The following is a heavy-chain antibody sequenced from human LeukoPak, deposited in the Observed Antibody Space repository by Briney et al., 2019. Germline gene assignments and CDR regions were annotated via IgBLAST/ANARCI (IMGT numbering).Heavy chain of an antibody. CDR2: IYYSGST. Sequence: SETLSLTCTVSGGSISGYYWSWIRQPPGKGLEWIGYIYYSGSTNYNPSLKSRVTISVDTSKNQFSLKLTSVTAADTAVYYCAKGGGAFDRWGRGSLVTVSS. CDR3: AKGGGAFDR. J-gene: IGHJ5*02. D-gene: IGHD2-15*01. V-gene: IGHV4-59*12. CDR1: GGSISGYY.